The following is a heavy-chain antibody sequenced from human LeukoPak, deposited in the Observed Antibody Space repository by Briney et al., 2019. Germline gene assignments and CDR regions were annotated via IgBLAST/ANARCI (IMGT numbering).Heavy chain of an antibody. V-gene: IGHV1-69*13. Sequence: SVKVSCKASGGTFSSYAISWVRQAPGQGLEWMGGIIAIFGTANYAQKFQGRVTITADESTSTAYMELSSLRSEDTAVYYCARNLNVAYYYYMGVWGKGTTVTISS. CDR3: ARNLNVAYYYYMGV. CDR1: GGTFSSYA. J-gene: IGHJ6*03. CDR2: IIAIFGTA.